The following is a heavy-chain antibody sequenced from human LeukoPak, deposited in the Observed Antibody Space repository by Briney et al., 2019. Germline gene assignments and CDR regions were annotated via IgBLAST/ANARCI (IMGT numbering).Heavy chain of an antibody. D-gene: IGHD6-19*01. CDR2: ISSSSTYI. J-gene: IGHJ4*02. V-gene: IGHV3-21*01. Sequence: AGGSLRLSCAASGFTFSSYSMNWVRQAPGKGLEWVSSISSSSTYIYYAGSVKGRFTISRDNAKNSLYLQMNSLRAEDTAVYYYARDPHSGLFDYWGQGTLVTVSS. CDR1: GFTFSSYS. CDR3: ARDPHSGLFDY.